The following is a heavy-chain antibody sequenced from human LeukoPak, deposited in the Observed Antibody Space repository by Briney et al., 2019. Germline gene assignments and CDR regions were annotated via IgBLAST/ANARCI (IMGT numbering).Heavy chain of an antibody. Sequence: SETLSLTCAAYGGSFSGYYWSWIRQPPGKGLEWIGEINHSGSTNYNPSLKSRVTISVDTSKNHFSLKLSSVTAGDTAGYYCARGSVYDSSVYFDYGGQGTLVTVSS. CDR1: GGSFSGYY. J-gene: IGHJ4*02. D-gene: IGHD3-22*01. CDR3: ARGSVYDSSVYFDY. CDR2: INHSGST. V-gene: IGHV4-34*01.